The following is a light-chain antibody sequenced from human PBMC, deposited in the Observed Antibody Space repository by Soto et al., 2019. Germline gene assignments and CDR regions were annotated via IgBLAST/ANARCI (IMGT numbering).Light chain of an antibody. CDR3: QSYDTNTVV. CDR1: SGSIGSNS. J-gene: IGLJ2*01. V-gene: IGLV6-57*04. CDR2: EDD. Sequence: FMLTQPHSVSESPGKTVTISCTRSSGSIGSNSVQWYRQRPGSAPTIVIYEDDQRPSGVPNRFVGSIDRSSNSASLTISGLQTEDEADYYCQSYDTNTVVFGGGTKLTVL.